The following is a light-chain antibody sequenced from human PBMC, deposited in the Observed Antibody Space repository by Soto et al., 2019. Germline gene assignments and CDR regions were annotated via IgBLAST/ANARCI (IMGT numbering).Light chain of an antibody. V-gene: IGKV3-15*01. J-gene: IGKJ1*01. CDR1: QSVSSN. CDR2: GAS. CDR3: QQYNNWPPGT. Sequence: EIVMTQSPATLSVSPWERATRSCRASQSVSSNLAWYQQKPGQAPRLLIYGASTRATGIPARFSGSGSGTEFTLTISILRSEDFAVYYCQQYNNWPPGTFGQGTKVEIK.